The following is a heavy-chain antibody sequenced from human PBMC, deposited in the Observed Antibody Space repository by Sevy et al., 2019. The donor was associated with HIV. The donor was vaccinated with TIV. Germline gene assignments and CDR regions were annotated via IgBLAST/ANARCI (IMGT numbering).Heavy chain of an antibody. Sequence: GGSLRLSCAASGLTPSTYGIHWVRQAPGKGLEWVAVIGYDGNNKFYADSVKGRFTISRDDSKNTVFLQMDSLRAEDTAVYYCARDPRIYGDYLLACFDYWGQGTLVTVSS. CDR2: IGYDGNNK. CDR3: ARDPRIYGDYLLACFDY. D-gene: IGHD4-17*01. V-gene: IGHV3-33*01. CDR1: GLTPSTYG. J-gene: IGHJ4*02.